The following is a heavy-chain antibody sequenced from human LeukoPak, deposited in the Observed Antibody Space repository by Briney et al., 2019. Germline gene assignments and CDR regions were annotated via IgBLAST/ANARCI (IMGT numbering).Heavy chain of an antibody. D-gene: IGHD6-13*01. Sequence: PGGSLRLSCAASGFTFSSYAMSWVRQAPGKGLEWVSTISGSDDSTDSADSVKGRFTISRDNSKNTLYLQMNSLRVGDTAVYAKDSQTSWGSSWLWFLDSWGQGTPVTVSS. J-gene: IGHJ4*02. CDR3: DSQTSWGSSWLWFLDS. CDR1: GFTFSSYA. CDR2: ISGSDDST. V-gene: IGHV3-23*01.